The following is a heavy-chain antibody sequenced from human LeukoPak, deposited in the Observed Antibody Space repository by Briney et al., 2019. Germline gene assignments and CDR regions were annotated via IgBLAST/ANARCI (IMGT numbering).Heavy chain of an antibody. CDR2: IIPRSGTA. CDR3: ARDPAERIRGATYYYYMDV. D-gene: IGHD1-1*01. CDR1: GRTFITHA. V-gene: IGHV1-69*01. J-gene: IGHJ6*03. Sequence: SVKVSCKASGRTFITHAISWVRQAPGQALEWMGGIIPRSGTANYAQKFQGRVTINADESTSTAYMELSSLTSGDTAVYYCARDPAERIRGATYYYYMDVWGKGTTVTVSS.